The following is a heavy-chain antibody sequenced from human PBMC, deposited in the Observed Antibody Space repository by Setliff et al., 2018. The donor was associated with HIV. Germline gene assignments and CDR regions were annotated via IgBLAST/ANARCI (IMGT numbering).Heavy chain of an antibody. D-gene: IGHD2-2*01. V-gene: IGHV4-34*01. J-gene: IGHJ6*03. CDR1: GGSFSDFY. CDR3: ARGQHVFPAPHYMDV. CDR2: ITHRGST. Sequence: TSETLSLTCVVYGGSFSDFYWVWVRRPPSKGLEWIGEITHRGSTTYNPTLQSRVAISVDTSRRQFTLKLGSVTAADTAVYYCARGQHVFPAPHYMDVWDKGTTVTVSS.